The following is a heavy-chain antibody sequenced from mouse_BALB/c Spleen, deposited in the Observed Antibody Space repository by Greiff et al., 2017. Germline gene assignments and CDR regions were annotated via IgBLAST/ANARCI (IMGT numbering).Heavy chain of an antibody. D-gene: IGHD2-1*01. V-gene: IGHV5-6-5*01. CDR3: ARRDYGNSFAD. CDR2: ISSGGST. CDR1: GFTFSSYS. Sequence: EVKLVESGGGLVQPGGSRKLSCAASGFTFSSYSMSWVRQTPEKRLEWVASISSGGSTYYPDSVKGRFTISRDNARNILYLQMSSLRSEDTAMYYCARRDYGNSFADWGQGTLVTGSA. J-gene: IGHJ3*01.